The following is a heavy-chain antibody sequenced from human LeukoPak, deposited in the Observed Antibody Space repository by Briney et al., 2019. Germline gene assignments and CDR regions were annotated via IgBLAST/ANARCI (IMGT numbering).Heavy chain of an antibody. CDR1: GFTFSSYE. Sequence: GGSLRLSCAASGFTFSSYEMNWVRQAPGKGLEWVSSINASGGRTYYADSVKGRFTISRDNSKNTLYLQMNSLRAEDTAVYYCARIHGGYPFDYWGQGTLVTVSS. D-gene: IGHD2-15*01. CDR3: ARIHGGYPFDY. J-gene: IGHJ4*02. CDR2: INASGGRT. V-gene: IGHV3-23*01.